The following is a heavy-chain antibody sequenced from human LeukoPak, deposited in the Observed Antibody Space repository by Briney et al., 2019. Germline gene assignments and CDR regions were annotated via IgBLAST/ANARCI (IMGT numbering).Heavy chain of an antibody. CDR3: ARDTSLYFDWLLRKRGAFDI. J-gene: IGHJ3*02. CDR2: ISSSSSYI. V-gene: IGHV3-21*01. Sequence: GGSLRLSCAASGFTFSSYSMNWVRQAPGKGLEWVSSISSSSSYIYYADSVKGRFTISRDNAKNSLYLQMNSLRAEDTAVYYCARDTSLYFDWLLRKRGAFDIWGQGTMVTVSS. D-gene: IGHD3-9*01. CDR1: GFTFSSYS.